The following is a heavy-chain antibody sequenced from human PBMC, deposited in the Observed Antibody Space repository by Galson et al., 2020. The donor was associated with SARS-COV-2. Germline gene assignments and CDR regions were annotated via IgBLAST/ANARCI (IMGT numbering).Heavy chain of an antibody. CDR1: EFTFSNYG. CDR3: AKDLGGSLDNPYYGYFYRGMDV. J-gene: IGHJ6*02. D-gene: IGHD3-22*01. CDR2: IRYDANNK. V-gene: IGHV3-33*03. Sequence: GGSLRLSCVASEFTFSNYGMHWVRQAPGKGLEWVAVIRYDANNKYYADSVKGRFTIYRDNSKNTLYLQMNNLRAEDTAVYYCAKDLGGSLDNPYYGYFYRGMDVWGQGTTVTVSS.